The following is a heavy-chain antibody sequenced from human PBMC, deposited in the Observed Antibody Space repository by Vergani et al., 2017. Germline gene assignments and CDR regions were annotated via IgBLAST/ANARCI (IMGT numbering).Heavy chain of an antibody. CDR2: IWYDGATR. D-gene: IGHD3-3*01. Sequence: QVRLVESGGGVVQTGGSLRLSCEASGFTFSDYNMHWVRQAPGKGLEWVAVIWYDGATRYMADAVKGRFTISRDNSKNTVNLQMNRLRADDTAVYFCGKDHSESYTTYCSYWSGPEFDSRAQGTLVTVAA. CDR3: GKDHSESYTTYCSYWSGPEFDS. V-gene: IGHV3-33*03. CDR1: GFTFSDYN. J-gene: IGHJ4*02.